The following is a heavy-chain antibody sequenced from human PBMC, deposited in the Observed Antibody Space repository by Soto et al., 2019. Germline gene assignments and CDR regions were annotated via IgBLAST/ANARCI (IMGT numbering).Heavy chain of an antibody. CDR1: GSTFSSYG. CDR3: AKDDAAVAGTVGFLTSQDY. V-gene: IGHV3-30*18. J-gene: IGHJ4*02. D-gene: IGHD6-19*01. CDR2: ISYDGSNK. Sequence: PGGSLRLSCAASGSTFSSYGMHWVRQAPGKGLEWVAVISYDGSNKYYADSVKGRFTISRDNSKNTLYLQMNSLRAEDAAVYYCAKDDAAVAGTVGFLTSQDYWGQGTLVTVSS.